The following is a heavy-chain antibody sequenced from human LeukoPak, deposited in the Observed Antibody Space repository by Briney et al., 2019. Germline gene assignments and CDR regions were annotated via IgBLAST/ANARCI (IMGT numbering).Heavy chain of an antibody. Sequence: GGSLRLSCAASGFTFSSYGMHWVRQAPGKGLEWVAVISYDGSNKYYADSVKGRFTISRDNSKNTLYLQMNNLRAEDTAVYYCATPYGSGNKRDFDYWGQGTLVTVSS. V-gene: IGHV3-30*03. CDR2: ISYDGSNK. D-gene: IGHD3-10*01. J-gene: IGHJ4*02. CDR3: ATPYGSGNKRDFDY. CDR1: GFTFSSYG.